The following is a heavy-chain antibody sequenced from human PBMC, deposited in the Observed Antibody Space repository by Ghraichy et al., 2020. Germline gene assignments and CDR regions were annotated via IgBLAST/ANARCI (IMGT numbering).Heavy chain of an antibody. V-gene: IGHV1-18*01. J-gene: IGHJ2*01. CDR3: AREVFDSGRVPAALDL. CDR1: GYTFTSYG. Sequence: ASVKVSCKASGYTFTSYGISWVRQAPGQGLEWMGWISAYNGNTNYAQKLQGRVTMTTDTSTSTAYMELRSLRSDDTAVYYCAREVFDSGRVPAALDLWGRGTLVTVSS. CDR2: ISAYNGNT. D-gene: IGHD2-2*01.